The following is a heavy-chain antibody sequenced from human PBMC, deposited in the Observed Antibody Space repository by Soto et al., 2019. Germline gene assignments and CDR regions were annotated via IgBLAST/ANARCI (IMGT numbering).Heavy chain of an antibody. V-gene: IGHV3-48*03. Sequence: LRLSCAASGFAFSNYEMNWVRQAPGKGLEWVSYISSTGSTIYYADSVEGRFTISRDNANNSLYLQMNSLRGEDTAVYYCAREGFGGDGMDVWGQGTTVTVSS. CDR1: GFAFSNYE. CDR2: ISSTGSTI. CDR3: AREGFGGDGMDV. J-gene: IGHJ6*02. D-gene: IGHD3-10*01.